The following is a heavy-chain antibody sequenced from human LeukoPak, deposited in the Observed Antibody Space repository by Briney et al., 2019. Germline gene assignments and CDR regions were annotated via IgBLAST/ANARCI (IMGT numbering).Heavy chain of an antibody. CDR3: TRTYGGSSGQDFDY. CDR2: IIPIFGTA. V-gene: IGHV1-69*13. CDR1: GGTFSSYA. Sequence: ASVKVSCKASGGTFSSYAISWVRQAPGQGLEWMGGIIPIFGTANYAQKFQGRVTITADESTSTAYMELSSLRSGDTAVYYCTRTYGGSSGQDFDYWGQGTLVTVSS. D-gene: IGHD6-6*01. J-gene: IGHJ4*02.